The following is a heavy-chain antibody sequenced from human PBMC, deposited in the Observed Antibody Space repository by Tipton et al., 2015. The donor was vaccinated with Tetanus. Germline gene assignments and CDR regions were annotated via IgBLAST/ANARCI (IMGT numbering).Heavy chain of an antibody. CDR1: GFPFNTYA. V-gene: IGHV3-30*19. Sequence: SLRLSCAASGFPFNTYAMHWVRQAPGKGLEWVAVITFDGGTKYYADSVKGRFTLSRDNSQNTLYLQMNSLKVEDTAVYYCAREDGGPTLDYFDSWGQGALVIVSS. D-gene: IGHD3-16*01. J-gene: IGHJ4*02. CDR3: AREDGGPTLDYFDS. CDR2: ITFDGGTK.